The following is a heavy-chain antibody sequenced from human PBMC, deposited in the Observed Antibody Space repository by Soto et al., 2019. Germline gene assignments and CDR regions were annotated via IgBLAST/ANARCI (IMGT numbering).Heavy chain of an antibody. D-gene: IGHD6-19*01. Sequence: QVQLVQSGAEMKNPGASVRVSCRASGYTFTSYNLHWVRQAPGHGLEWMGIIDPSGAGTRYAQKFQGRVTLTSDASTSTVHLELTGLRSEDTAVYYCASSPGTSSRWGLHHWGQGSLVTVSS. CDR2: IDPSGAGT. CDR3: ASSPGTSSRWGLHH. J-gene: IGHJ5*02. CDR1: GYTFTSYN. V-gene: IGHV1-46*01.